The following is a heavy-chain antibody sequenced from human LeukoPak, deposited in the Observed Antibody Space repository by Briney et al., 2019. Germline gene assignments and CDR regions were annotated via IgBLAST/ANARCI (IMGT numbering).Heavy chain of an antibody. J-gene: IGHJ4*02. CDR1: RGTFSSYA. V-gene: IGHV1-69*06. CDR2: IIPIFGTA. Sequence: ASVKVSCKASRGTFSSYAISWVRQAPGQGLEWMGGIIPIFGTANYAQKFQGRVTITADKSTSTAYMELSSLRSEGTAVYYCAREAPSCSGGSCYGDYFDYWGQGTLVTVSS. CDR3: AREAPSCSGGSCYGDYFDY. D-gene: IGHD2-15*01.